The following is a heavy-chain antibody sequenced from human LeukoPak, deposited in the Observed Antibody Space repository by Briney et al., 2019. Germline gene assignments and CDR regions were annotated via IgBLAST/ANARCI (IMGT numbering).Heavy chain of an antibody. CDR1: GGSISNYY. J-gene: IGHJ4*02. D-gene: IGHD3/OR15-3a*01. CDR3: ARETAWPENTPMILFSYFDY. Sequence: SETLSLTCTVSGGSISNYYWSWIRQPPGKGLEWIGYIYYSGGTYYNPSLKSRVTMSADTSGIHFSLNLTSVTAADTAVYYCARETAWPENTPMILFSYFDYWGRGILVTVSS. CDR2: IYYSGGT. V-gene: IGHV4-59*12.